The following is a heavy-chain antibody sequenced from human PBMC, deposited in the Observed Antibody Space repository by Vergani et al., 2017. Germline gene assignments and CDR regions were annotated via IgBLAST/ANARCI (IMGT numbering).Heavy chain of an antibody. Sequence: EVQLVESGGGVVRPGGVLRLSWAGSGFTLGDYGMSWGRQAPRKGLEWVPGINWNGGSTGYADSVKGRFTISRDNAKNSLYLQMNSLRAEDTALYYCARPRXYSGYDPREDAFDIWGQGTMVTVSS. D-gene: IGHD5-12*01. CDR3: ARPRXYSGYDPREDAFDI. J-gene: IGHJ3*02. CDR1: GFTLGDYG. CDR2: INWNGGST. V-gene: IGHV3-20*04.